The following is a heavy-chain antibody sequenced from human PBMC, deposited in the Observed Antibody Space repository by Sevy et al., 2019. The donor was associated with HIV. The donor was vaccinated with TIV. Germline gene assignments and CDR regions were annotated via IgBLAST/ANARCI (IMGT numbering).Heavy chain of an antibody. Sequence: ASVKVSCKASGYTFNNYYMRWVRQAPGQGLEWMGVINPSGGSTNYAQKFQGRVTLTRDTSTSTIYMELSSLRSEDTAVYYCARLVIDYYYYGMDVWGQGTTVTVSS. CDR3: ARLVIDYYYYGMDV. J-gene: IGHJ6*02. D-gene: IGHD2-15*01. CDR2: INPSGGST. V-gene: IGHV1-46*02. CDR1: GYTFNNYY.